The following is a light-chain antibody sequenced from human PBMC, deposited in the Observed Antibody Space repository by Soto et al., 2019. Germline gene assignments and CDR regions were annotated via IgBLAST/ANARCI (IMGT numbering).Light chain of an antibody. Sequence: FVMTKSHPSLPVTLGHPASFSCNSSQSLQHSNGYNYLDWYLQKPRQSQQLLISLSSNRASGVPVRFSGSGSGTDFTLNISRVEVEDVGLYYCMQGVQMPPITFGQGTRLEIK. V-gene: IGKV2-28*01. CDR3: MQGVQMPPIT. J-gene: IGKJ5*01. CDR2: LSS. CDR1: QSLQHSNGYNY.